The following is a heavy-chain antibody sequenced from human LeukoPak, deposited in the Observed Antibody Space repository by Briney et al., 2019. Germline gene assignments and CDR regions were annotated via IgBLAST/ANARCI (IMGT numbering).Heavy chain of an antibody. CDR3: ARLGSSGSYYSLFFSY. D-gene: IGHD3-10*01. Sequence: GESLKISCKGSGYSFTNYWIGWVRQMPGKGLEWMGIIYPGDSDIRYSPSLQGQVTISVDKSTRTAYLQWSSLKASDTAMYYCARLGSSGSYYSLFFSYWGQGTLVTVSS. J-gene: IGHJ4*02. CDR1: GYSFTNYW. V-gene: IGHV5-51*01. CDR2: IYPGDSDI.